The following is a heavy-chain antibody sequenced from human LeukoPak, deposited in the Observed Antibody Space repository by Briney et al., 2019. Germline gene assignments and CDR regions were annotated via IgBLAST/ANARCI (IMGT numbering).Heavy chain of an antibody. CDR3: ARDRGSYTSAGKFDY. Sequence: ASVKVSCKASGYTFTSYGISWVRQAPGQGLEWMGWISAYNGNTNYAQKLQGRVTMTTDTSTSTAYMELRSLRSDDTAVYYCARDRGSYTSAGKFDYWGQGTLVTVSS. CDR2: ISAYNGNT. V-gene: IGHV1-18*01. J-gene: IGHJ4*02. D-gene: IGHD1-26*01. CDR1: GYTFTSYG.